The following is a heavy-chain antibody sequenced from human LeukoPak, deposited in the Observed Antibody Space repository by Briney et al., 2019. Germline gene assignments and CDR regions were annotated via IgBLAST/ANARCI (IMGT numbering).Heavy chain of an antibody. Sequence: PGGSLRLSCAASGFTFSSCWMHWVRQAPGKGLVWVSRINSDGSTTSYADSVKGRFTISRDNAKNTLFLQMNSLRAEDTAVYYCAKATSGWYTDCWGQGTLVTVSS. J-gene: IGHJ4*02. CDR3: AKATSGWYTDC. D-gene: IGHD6-19*01. CDR2: INSDGSTT. V-gene: IGHV3-74*01. CDR1: GFTFSSCW.